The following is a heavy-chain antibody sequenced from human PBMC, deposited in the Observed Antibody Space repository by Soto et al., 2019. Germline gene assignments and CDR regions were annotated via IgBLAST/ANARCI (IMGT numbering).Heavy chain of an antibody. V-gene: IGHV3-21*01. J-gene: IGHJ6*03. CDR3: ARPSPVALGLSHCSSGSCYYYMDV. Sequence: GGSLRLSCAASGFTFSSYSMNWVRQAPGKGLEWVSSISSSSSYIYYADSVKGRFTISRDNAKNSLYLQMNSLRAEDTAVYYCARPSPVALGLSHCSSGSCYYYMDVWGRGTTVTASS. D-gene: IGHD2-15*01. CDR2: ISSSSSYI. CDR1: GFTFSSYS.